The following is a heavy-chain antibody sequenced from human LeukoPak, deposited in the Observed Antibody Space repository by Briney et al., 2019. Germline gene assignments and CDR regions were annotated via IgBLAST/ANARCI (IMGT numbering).Heavy chain of an antibody. J-gene: IGHJ4*02. Sequence: QTLSLTCAISGDSVSDDTAGWNWVRQSPSRGLEWLGRTYYRSKWYNDYAVSVKSRITINPDTSKNQFSLQLNSVTPEDTAVYYCARAGYSSGWRGEVIYYFDYWGQGTLVTVSS. CDR2: TYYRSKWYN. D-gene: IGHD6-19*01. CDR1: GDSVSDDTAG. CDR3: ARAGYSSGWRGEVIYYFDY. V-gene: IGHV6-1*01.